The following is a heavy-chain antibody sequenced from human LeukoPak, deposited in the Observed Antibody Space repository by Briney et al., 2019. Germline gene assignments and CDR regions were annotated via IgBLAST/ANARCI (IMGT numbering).Heavy chain of an antibody. D-gene: IGHD3-10*01. CDR3: ARVAQYYYGSGSYYNPFDY. CDR1: GGSISGYY. J-gene: IGHJ4*02. V-gene: IGHV4-4*07. CDR2: VYTSGST. Sequence: SETLSLTCSVSGGSISGYYWTWIRQPAGKGLEWIGRVYTSGSTHYNPSLKTRLTMSVDTSKNQFSLKLSSVTATDTAVYYCARVAQYYYGSGSYYNPFDYWGQGTLVTVSS.